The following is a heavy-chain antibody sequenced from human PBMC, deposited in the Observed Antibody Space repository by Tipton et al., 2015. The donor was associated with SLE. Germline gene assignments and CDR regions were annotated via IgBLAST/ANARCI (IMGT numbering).Heavy chain of an antibody. D-gene: IGHD1-26*01. CDR2: ISSSGSTI. V-gene: IGHV3-48*03. Sequence: SLRLSCAASGFTFSSYDMNWVRQAPGKGLEWVSYISSSGSTIYYADSVKGRFTIPRDNAKNSLYLQMNSLRAEDTAVYYCAKEGGCYQGEFDYWGQGTLLSVSS. CDR1: GFTFSSYD. J-gene: IGHJ4*02. CDR3: AKEGGCYQGEFDY.